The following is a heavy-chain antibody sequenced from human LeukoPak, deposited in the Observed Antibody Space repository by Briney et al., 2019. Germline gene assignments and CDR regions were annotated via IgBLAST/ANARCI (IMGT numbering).Heavy chain of an antibody. D-gene: IGHD3-10*01. V-gene: IGHV3-23*01. J-gene: IGHJ4*02. CDR3: ARGYASGSYYGI. Sequence: GGSLRLSCAASGFTFSSYAMGWVRQAPGKGLEWVSSIGGSGGSTYYVDSVKGRFTISRDNSKNTLYVQMNSLRAEDTAVYYCARGYASGSYYGIWGQGTLVTVSS. CDR1: GFTFSSYA. CDR2: IGGSGGST.